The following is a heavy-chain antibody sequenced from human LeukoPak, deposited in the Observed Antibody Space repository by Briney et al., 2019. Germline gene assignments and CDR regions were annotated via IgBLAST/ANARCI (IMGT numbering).Heavy chain of an antibody. J-gene: IGHJ4*02. Sequence: PGGSLRLSCSASGFTFSSYAMHWVRQAPGKGLKSVSAINSNGGSTYYADSVKGRFTISRDNSKNTLYLQMNSLRAEDTAVYYCARTNTAMADLLSYWGQGTLVTVSS. CDR2: INSNGGST. CDR1: GFTFSSYA. V-gene: IGHV3-64*04. CDR3: ARTNTAMADLLSY. D-gene: IGHD5-18*01.